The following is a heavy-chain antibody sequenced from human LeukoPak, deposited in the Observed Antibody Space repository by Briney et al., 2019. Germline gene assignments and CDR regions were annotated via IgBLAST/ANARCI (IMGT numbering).Heavy chain of an antibody. V-gene: IGHV3-49*04. CDR1: GFTFGDYA. D-gene: IGHD6-19*01. J-gene: IGHJ4*02. CDR3: TRVGSSGWYGGDYFDY. CDR2: IRSKAYGGTT. Sequence: GGSLRLSCTASGFTFGDYAMSWVRQAPGKGLERVGFIRSKAYGGTTEYAASVKGRFTISRDDSKSIAYLQMNSLKTEDTAVYYCTRVGSSGWYGGDYFDYWGQGTLVTVSS.